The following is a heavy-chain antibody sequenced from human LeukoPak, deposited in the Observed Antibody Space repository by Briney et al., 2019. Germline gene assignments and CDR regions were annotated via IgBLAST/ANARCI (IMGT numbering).Heavy chain of an antibody. D-gene: IGHD3-3*01. CDR3: ARAPPYYDPDNWFDP. Sequence: PSETLSLTCAVYGGSFSGYYWSWIRQPPGKGLEWIGEINHSGSTNYNPSLKSRVTISVGTSKNQFSLKLSSVTAADTAVYYCARAPPYYDPDNWFDPWGQGTLVTVSS. J-gene: IGHJ5*02. CDR2: INHSGST. V-gene: IGHV4-34*01. CDR1: GGSFSGYY.